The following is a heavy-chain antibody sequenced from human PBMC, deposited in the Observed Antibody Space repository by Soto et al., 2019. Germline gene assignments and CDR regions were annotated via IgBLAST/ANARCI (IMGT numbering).Heavy chain of an antibody. CDR2: ISGSGGST. CDR3: AKDWWIQLWWARHPKHLAY. CDR1: GFTFSSYA. D-gene: IGHD5-18*01. Sequence: GGSLRLSCAASGFTFSSYAMGWVRQAPGKGLEWVSAISGSGGSTYYADSVKGRFTISRDNSKNTLYLQMNSLRAEDTAVYYCAKDWWIQLWWARHPKHLAYWGQGTLVTVSS. V-gene: IGHV3-23*01. J-gene: IGHJ4*02.